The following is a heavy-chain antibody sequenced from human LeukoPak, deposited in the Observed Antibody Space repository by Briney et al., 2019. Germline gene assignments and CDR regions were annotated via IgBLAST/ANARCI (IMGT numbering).Heavy chain of an antibody. CDR2: ISWNSGSI. CDR3: AKGLSGWYAYYYYYGMDV. J-gene: IGHJ6*02. Sequence: GGSLRLSCAASGFTFDDYAMHWVRQAPGKGLEWVSGISWNSGSIGYADSVKGRFTISRDNAKNSLYLQMNSLRAEDTALYYCAKGLSGWYAYYYYYGMDVWGQGTTVTVSS. V-gene: IGHV3-9*01. CDR1: GFTFDDYA. D-gene: IGHD6-19*01.